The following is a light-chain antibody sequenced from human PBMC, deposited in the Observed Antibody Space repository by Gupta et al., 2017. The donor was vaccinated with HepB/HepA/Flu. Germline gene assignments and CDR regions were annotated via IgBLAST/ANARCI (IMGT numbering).Light chain of an antibody. Sequence: MTQSPSSLSASVGDRVTITCRASQSISSSLNWYQQRPGKAPKLLIYDATTLQSGVPSRFSGSGSGTDFSLSIVSLQPEDFVTYYCQQNYRTPKTFGQGTRVEVK. V-gene: IGKV1-39*01. CDR3: QQNYRTPKT. J-gene: IGKJ1*01. CDR1: QSISSS. CDR2: DAT.